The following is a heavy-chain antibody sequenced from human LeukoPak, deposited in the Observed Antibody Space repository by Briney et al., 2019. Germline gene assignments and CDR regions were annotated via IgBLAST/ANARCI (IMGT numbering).Heavy chain of an antibody. CDR1: GGSVTTSSYY. CDR2: IYYSGST. D-gene: IGHD3-22*01. CDR3: ARQRGDEYYYDCSDYYYVGSQFDP. J-gene: IGHJ5*02. Sequence: SETLSLTCTVSGGSVTTSSYYWGWIRQPPGKGLEWIGSIYYSGSTYYNPSLKSRVTISVDTSKKQFSLKLSSVTAADTAVYYCARQRGDEYYYDCSDYYYVGSQFDPWGQGTLVTVSS. V-gene: IGHV4-39*01.